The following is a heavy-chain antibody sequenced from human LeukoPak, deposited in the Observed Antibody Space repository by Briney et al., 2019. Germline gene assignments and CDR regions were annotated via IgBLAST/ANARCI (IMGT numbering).Heavy chain of an antibody. J-gene: IGHJ6*02. V-gene: IGHV4-34*01. D-gene: IGHD5-24*01. CDR3: ARLGYKASLDYYYYGMDV. Sequence: PSETLSLTCAVYGGSFSGYYWSWIRQPPGKGLEWIGEINHSGGTNYNPSLKSRVTISVDTSKNQFSLKLGSVTAADTAVYYCARLGYKASLDYYYYGMDVWGQGTTVTVSS. CDR2: INHSGGT. CDR1: GGSFSGYY.